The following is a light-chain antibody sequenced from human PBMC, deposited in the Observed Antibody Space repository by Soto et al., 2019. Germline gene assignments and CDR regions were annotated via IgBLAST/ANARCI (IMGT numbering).Light chain of an antibody. V-gene: IGKV1-39*01. Sequence: DIQLTQSPPSLSAPVGDRGTITCRASQFINKYLNWYQQKPGKAPKLLIYVASTLQGGVPSRFSGSRSGTDFNLTINSVQTEDIATYYCQQTYSTTWTFGQGTKVDIK. CDR1: QFINKY. CDR3: QQTYSTTWT. J-gene: IGKJ1*01. CDR2: VAS.